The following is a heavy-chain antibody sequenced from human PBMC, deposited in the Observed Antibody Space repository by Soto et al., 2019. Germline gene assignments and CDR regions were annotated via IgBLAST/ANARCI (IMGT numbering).Heavy chain of an antibody. Sequence: GGSLRLSCAASGFTFSSYAMSWVRQAPGRGLEWVSAISGSGGSTYYADSVKGRFTISRDNSKNTLYLQMNSLRAEDTAVYYCAKGGSDSSAPFDYWGQGTLVTVSS. CDR2: ISGSGGST. D-gene: IGHD6-13*01. V-gene: IGHV3-23*01. J-gene: IGHJ4*02. CDR3: AKGGSDSSAPFDY. CDR1: GFTFSSYA.